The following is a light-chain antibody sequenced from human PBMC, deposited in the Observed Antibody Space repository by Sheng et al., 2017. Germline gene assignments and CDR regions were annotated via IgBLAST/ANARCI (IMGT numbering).Light chain of an antibody. CDR1: QSVGTN. Sequence: EIVMTQSPATLSVSPGERATLSCRASQSVGTNLAWYQQKPGQAPKLLILRASARATGSPARFSGSGSGTEFSLTISSLQSEDFAVYFCLQYNDWPPVSWTFGQGTKVEIK. J-gene: IGKJ1*01. V-gene: IGKV3-15*01. CDR2: RAS. CDR3: LQYNDWPPVSWT.